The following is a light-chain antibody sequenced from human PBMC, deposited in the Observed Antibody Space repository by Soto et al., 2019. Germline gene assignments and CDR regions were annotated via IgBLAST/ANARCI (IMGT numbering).Light chain of an antibody. Sequence: EIVLTQSPVTLSFSPCDLATLSCSSSQSVSINYLAWYQRKPGQAPRLLIYVASSRATGIPDRFSGSGSGTDFTLTISRLEPEDFAVYYCQQYGSSPGTFGQGTKVDIK. CDR1: QSVSINY. V-gene: IGKV3-20*01. CDR2: VAS. J-gene: IGKJ1*01. CDR3: QQYGSSPGT.